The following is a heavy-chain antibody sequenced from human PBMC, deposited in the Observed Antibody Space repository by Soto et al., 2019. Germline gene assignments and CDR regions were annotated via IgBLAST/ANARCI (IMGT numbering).Heavy chain of an antibody. CDR1: GGTFSSYA. D-gene: IGHD3-3*01. Sequence: GASVKVSCKASGGTFSSYAISWVRQAPGRGLEWMGGIIPIFGTANYAQKFQGRVTITADESTSTAYMELSSLRSEDTAVYYCARSPHYDFWSGYQSWWFDPWGQGTLVTVSS. CDR2: IIPIFGTA. J-gene: IGHJ5*02. V-gene: IGHV1-69*13. CDR3: ARSPHYDFWSGYQSWWFDP.